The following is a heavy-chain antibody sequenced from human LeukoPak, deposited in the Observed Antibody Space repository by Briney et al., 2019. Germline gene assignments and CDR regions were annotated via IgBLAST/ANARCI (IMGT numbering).Heavy chain of an antibody. Sequence: QPGGSLRLSCAASGFTLSSYAMSWVRQAPGKGLEWVSAISGSGGSTYYADSVKGRFTISRDSAKNTLALQMNSLRADDTAVYYCARHPSGSSSYYYDYWGQGTLVTVSS. CDR3: ARHPSGSSSYYYDY. J-gene: IGHJ4*02. V-gene: IGHV3-23*01. D-gene: IGHD1-26*01. CDR2: ISGSGGST. CDR1: GFTLSSYA.